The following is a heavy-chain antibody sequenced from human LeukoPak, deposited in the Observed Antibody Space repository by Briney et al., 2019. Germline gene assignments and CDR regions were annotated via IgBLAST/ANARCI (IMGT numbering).Heavy chain of an antibody. CDR1: GFTFSSYE. Sequence: TGGSLRLSCAASGFTFSSYEMNWVRQGPGKGLEWVSRITSDGSSTIYADSVKGRFTISRDNAKSTVYLQMNSLRAEDTAVYFCARDRYYIFDYWGQGAPVTVSS. V-gene: IGHV3-74*01. CDR2: ITSDGSST. J-gene: IGHJ4*02. CDR3: ARDRYYIFDY. D-gene: IGHD3-10*01.